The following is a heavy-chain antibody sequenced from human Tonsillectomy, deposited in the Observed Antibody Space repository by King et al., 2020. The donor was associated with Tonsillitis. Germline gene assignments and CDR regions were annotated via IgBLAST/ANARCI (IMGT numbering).Heavy chain of an antibody. V-gene: IGHV3-23*04. CDR3: AKESIAVAGTPAGDY. CDR1: GFTFSSYP. Sequence: VQLVESGGGLVQPGGSLNLSCAASGFTFSSYPMSGVGKAPGKGLEWVQAISGSGGGTYSADSVKGRFTISRDNSKNTLYLQMNSLRAEDTAVYYCAKESIAVAGTPAGDYWGQGTLVTVSS. CDR2: ISGSGGGT. D-gene: IGHD6-19*01. J-gene: IGHJ4*02.